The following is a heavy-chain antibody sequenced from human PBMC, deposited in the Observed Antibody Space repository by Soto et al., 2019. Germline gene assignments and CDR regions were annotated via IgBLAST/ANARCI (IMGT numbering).Heavy chain of an antibody. J-gene: IGHJ4*02. CDR3: ARGGGIFGVVIEGDY. D-gene: IGHD3-3*01. CDR1: GFTFSSYA. V-gene: IGHV3-30-3*01. CDR2: ISYDGSNK. Sequence: GSLRLSCAASGFTFSSYAMHWVRQAPGKGLEWVAVISYDGSNKYYADSVKGRFTISRDNSKNTLYLQMNSLRAEDTAVYYCARGGGIFGVVIEGDYWGQGTLVTVSS.